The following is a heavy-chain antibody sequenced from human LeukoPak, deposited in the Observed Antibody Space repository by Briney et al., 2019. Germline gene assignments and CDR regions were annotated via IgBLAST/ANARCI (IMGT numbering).Heavy chain of an antibody. Sequence: GRSLRLSCAASGFTFSSYGMHWVRQAPGKGLGLVAVILSDGSTKYYADSVKGRFTISRDNSKRTLYLQMNSLRAEDTAVYYCARDKNYDILTGYSPPWGQGTLVTVSS. V-gene: IGHV3-33*01. J-gene: IGHJ5*02. CDR1: GFTFSSYG. CDR3: ARDKNYDILTGYSPP. D-gene: IGHD3-9*01. CDR2: ILSDGSTK.